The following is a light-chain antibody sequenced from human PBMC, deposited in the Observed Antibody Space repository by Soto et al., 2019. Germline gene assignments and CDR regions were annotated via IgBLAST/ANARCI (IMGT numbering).Light chain of an antibody. J-gene: IGLJ1*01. Sequence: QSALTQPASVSGSPGQSITISCTGTSSDVGGYNSVSWYQQHPGKAPKRMIYEVSNRPSGVSNRFTGPKSGNTASLTISGLQGQDEADYYCSSYTTSSTHLDDFGTGTKVTVL. CDR2: EVS. V-gene: IGLV2-14*01. CDR3: SSYTTSSTHLDD. CDR1: SSDVGGYNS.